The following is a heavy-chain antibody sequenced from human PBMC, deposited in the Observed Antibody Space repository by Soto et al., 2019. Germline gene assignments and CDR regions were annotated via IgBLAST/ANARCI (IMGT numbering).Heavy chain of an antibody. V-gene: IGHV4-4*02. CDR3: ARDRGRYSSGWSWFDP. CDR1: GGTIRSPDW. D-gene: IGHD6-19*01. J-gene: IGHJ5*02. Sequence: QVQLQESGPGLVEPSGTLSLTCGVSGGTIRSPDWWTWVRQPPGKGLEWIGEIFQSGSTNYTPSLESRVTISVDKSKNQFSLTLTSVTAADTAVYFCARDRGRYSSGWSWFDPWGQGILVTVSS. CDR2: IFQSGST.